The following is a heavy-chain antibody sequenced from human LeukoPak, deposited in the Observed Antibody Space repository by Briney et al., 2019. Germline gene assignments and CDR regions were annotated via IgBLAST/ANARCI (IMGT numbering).Heavy chain of an antibody. J-gene: IGHJ4*02. Sequence: GGSLRLSCAASGFTFSTYAMSWVRQAPGKGLEWVSVISDSGASTYYTDSVKGRFTISRDNSRNTLYLQMNSLRADDTAIYYCAKDQEQWLVLFRPDYWGQGTLVTVSS. CDR1: GFTFSTYA. D-gene: IGHD6-19*01. V-gene: IGHV3-23*01. CDR2: ISDSGAST. CDR3: AKDQEQWLVLFRPDY.